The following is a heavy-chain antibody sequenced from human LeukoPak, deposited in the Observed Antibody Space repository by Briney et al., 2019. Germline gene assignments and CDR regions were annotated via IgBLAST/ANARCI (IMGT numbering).Heavy chain of an antibody. CDR2: ISAYNGNT. CDR3: ARDSRYYYDSSGYHS. V-gene: IGHV1-18*01. CDR1: GYTFTSYG. D-gene: IGHD3-22*01. J-gene: IGHJ5*02. Sequence: ASVKVSCKASGYTFTSYGISWVRQAPGQGLEWMGWISAYNGNTNHAQKLQGRVTMTTDTSTSTAYMELRSLRSDDTAVYYCARDSRYYYDSSGYHSWGQGTLVTVSS.